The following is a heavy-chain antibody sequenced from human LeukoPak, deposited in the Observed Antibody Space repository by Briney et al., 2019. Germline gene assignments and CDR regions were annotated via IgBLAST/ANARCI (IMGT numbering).Heavy chain of an antibody. V-gene: IGHV3-33*01. J-gene: IGHJ4*02. CDR1: GFTFSNYG. CDR2: IWSDGSDK. CDR3: ARGSGRTSDFDY. D-gene: IGHD1-26*01. Sequence: GVSLRLSCAASGFTFSNYGMHWVRQAPGKGLGWVAAIWSDGSDKYYADSVKGRYTISRDNSKNTLYLQMMSLRVEDTAVYYCARGSGRTSDFDYWGQGTLVTVSS.